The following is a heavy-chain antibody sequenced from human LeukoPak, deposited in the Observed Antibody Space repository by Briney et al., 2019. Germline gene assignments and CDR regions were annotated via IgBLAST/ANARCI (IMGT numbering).Heavy chain of an antibody. D-gene: IGHD3-3*01. J-gene: IGHJ4*02. CDR2: INHSGST. V-gene: IGHV4-34*01. Sequence: SETLSLTCAVYGGSFSGYYWSWIRQPPGKGLEWIGEINHSGSTNYNPSLKSRVTISVDTSKNQFSLKLSSVTAADTAVYYCARGITIFGVVIPRYFHYWGQGTLVTVSS. CDR1: GGSFSGYY. CDR3: ARGITIFGVVIPRYFHY.